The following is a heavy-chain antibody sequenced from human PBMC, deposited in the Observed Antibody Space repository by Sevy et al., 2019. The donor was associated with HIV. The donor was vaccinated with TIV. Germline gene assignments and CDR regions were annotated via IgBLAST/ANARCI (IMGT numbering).Heavy chain of an antibody. V-gene: IGHV3-7*01. CDR2: IKHDGSDT. Sequence: GGSLRLSCAASGFTFSSYDIHWVRHAPGKGLEWVANIKHDGSDTYYADSVKGRFTLSRDDIKNSLSLQMNSLRVEDTAVYYCARGGPLVDGTLIPWGMDVWGQGTTVTVSS. D-gene: IGHD1-7*01. CDR1: GFTFSSYD. J-gene: IGHJ6*02. CDR3: ARGGPLVDGTLIPWGMDV.